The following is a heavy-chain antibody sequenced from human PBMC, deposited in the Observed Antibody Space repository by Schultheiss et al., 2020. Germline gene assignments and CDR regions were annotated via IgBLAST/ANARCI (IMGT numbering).Heavy chain of an antibody. Sequence: SVKVSCKASGYTFTSYGITWVRQAPGQGLEWMGGIIPNFGTANYAQKFQGRVTITGNVSTSTAYMELSSLRSEDTAVYYCAIFDHYGGVWGKGTTVTVSS. D-gene: IGHD4-23*01. V-gene: IGHV1-69*13. J-gene: IGHJ6*04. CDR1: GYTFTSYG. CDR3: AIFDHYGGV. CDR2: IIPNFGTA.